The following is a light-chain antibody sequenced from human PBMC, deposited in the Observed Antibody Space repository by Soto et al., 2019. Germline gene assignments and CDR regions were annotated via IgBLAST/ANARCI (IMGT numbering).Light chain of an antibody. J-gene: IGLJ2*01. Sequence: QAVVTQPPSVSAAPGQKVTISCSGSSSNIGNNYVSWYQQFPGTAPKLLIYDNNERPSGTPDRFSGSKSGTSATLGITGLQTGDEADYYCGTWDSSLSAVVFGGGTKLTVL. V-gene: IGLV1-51*01. CDR3: GTWDSSLSAVV. CDR1: SSNIGNNY. CDR2: DNN.